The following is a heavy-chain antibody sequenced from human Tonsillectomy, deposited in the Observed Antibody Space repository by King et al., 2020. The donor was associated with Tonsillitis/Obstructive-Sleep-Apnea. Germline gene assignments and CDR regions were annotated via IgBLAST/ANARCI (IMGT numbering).Heavy chain of an antibody. Sequence: VQLQESGPGLVKPSQTLSLTCTVSGGSISSGGYYWSWIRQHPGKGLEWIGYIYYSGSTYYNPSLKSRVTISVDTSKNQFSLKLSSVTAADTAVYYCARDFLWGSSEVLGAFDIWGQGTMVTVSS. J-gene: IGHJ3*02. CDR2: IYYSGST. D-gene: IGHD6-6*01. CDR1: GGSISSGGYY. V-gene: IGHV4-31*03. CDR3: ARDFLWGSSEVLGAFDI.